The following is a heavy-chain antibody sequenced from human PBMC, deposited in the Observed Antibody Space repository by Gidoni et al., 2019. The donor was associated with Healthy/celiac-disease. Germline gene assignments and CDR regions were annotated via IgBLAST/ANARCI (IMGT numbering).Heavy chain of an antibody. J-gene: IGHJ5*02. Sequence: QVQLQESGPGLVKPAETLSLTCTVPGGSISSYYWSWIRQPAGKGLEWIGRIYTSGSTNYNPSLKSRVTMSVDTSKNQFSLKLSSVTAADTAVYYCARVASYYDSSFDPWGQGTLVTVSS. D-gene: IGHD3-22*01. CDR3: ARVASYYDSSFDP. CDR1: GGSISSYY. CDR2: IYTSGST. V-gene: IGHV4-4*07.